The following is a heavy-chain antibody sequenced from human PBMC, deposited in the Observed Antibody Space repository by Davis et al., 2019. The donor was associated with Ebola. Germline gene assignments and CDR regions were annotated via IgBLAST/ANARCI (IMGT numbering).Heavy chain of an antibody. CDR2: LYYSGST. D-gene: IGHD3-16*01. J-gene: IGHJ5*02. V-gene: IGHV4-59*01. CDR1: GGSISSYY. CDR3: AKENNWGWFDP. Sequence: SETLSLTCTVSGGSISSYYWSWIRQPPGKGLEWIGYLYYSGSTNYNPSLKSRVTISVDTSKNQFSLKLSSVTAADTAVYYCAKENNWGWFDPWGQGTLVTVSS.